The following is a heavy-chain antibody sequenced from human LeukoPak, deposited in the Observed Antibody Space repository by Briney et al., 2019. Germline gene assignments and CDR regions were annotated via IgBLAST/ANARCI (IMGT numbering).Heavy chain of an antibody. Sequence: SVTVSCTASGGTFSSYAISWVRQAPGQGLEWMGGITPIFGTANYAQKFQGRVTITADESTSTAYMELSSLRSEDTAVYYCARAPTGVGATDYYYYMDVWGKGTTVTVSS. D-gene: IGHD1-26*01. CDR2: ITPIFGTA. CDR3: ARAPTGVGATDYYYYMDV. CDR1: GGTFSSYA. V-gene: IGHV1-69*13. J-gene: IGHJ6*03.